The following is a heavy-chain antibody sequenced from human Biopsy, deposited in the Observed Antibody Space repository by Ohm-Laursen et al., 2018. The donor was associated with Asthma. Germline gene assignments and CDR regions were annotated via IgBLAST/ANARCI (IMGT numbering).Heavy chain of an antibody. V-gene: IGHV1-3*01. CDR3: ARTYYDFLTGQVNDAFAT. CDR2: INAGNGNT. Sequence: ATVKISCKASGYTFINYAIHWVRQAPGQRLEWMGWINAGNGNTKYSQKFQGRVTITRDTSASTAYMDLSSLRSEDTAVYYCARTYYDFLTGQVNDAFATWGQGTMVTVSS. D-gene: IGHD3-9*01. CDR1: GYTFINYA. J-gene: IGHJ3*02.